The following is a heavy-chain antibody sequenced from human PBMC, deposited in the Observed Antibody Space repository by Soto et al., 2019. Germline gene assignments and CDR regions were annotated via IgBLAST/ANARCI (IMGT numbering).Heavy chain of an antibody. Sequence: EVQLLESGGGLVQPGGSLRLSCAASGFTFSSYAMSWVRQAPGKGLEWVSGISGSGGITYYADSVKGRFTISRDNYKNTLYLQLNSLRAEDTAVYYCAHSKVGATYNYFDYWGQGTLVTVSS. CDR2: ISGSGGIT. J-gene: IGHJ4*02. D-gene: IGHD1-26*01. CDR1: GFTFSSYA. V-gene: IGHV3-23*01. CDR3: AHSKVGATYNYFDY.